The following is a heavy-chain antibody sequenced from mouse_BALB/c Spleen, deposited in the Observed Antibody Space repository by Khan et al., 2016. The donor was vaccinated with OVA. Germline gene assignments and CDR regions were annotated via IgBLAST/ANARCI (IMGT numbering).Heavy chain of an antibody. Sequence: VQLQQPGAELVKPGASVKLSCTASGFNIKDNYMHWVKQRPEQGLEWIGRIDPANGNTEYDPKFQGKATIPADTSSNTAYLQLSCLSAEDTSVYYCARWPRGYWGQGTTLTVSS. J-gene: IGHJ2*01. CDR3: ARWPRGY. CDR1: GFNIKDNY. CDR2: IDPANGNT. V-gene: IGHV14-3*02.